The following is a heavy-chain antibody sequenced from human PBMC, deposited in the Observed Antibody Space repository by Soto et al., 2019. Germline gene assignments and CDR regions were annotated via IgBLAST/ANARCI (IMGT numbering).Heavy chain of an antibody. V-gene: IGHV1-3*01. CDR1: GYTFTGYY. CDR2: IIAANGNT. CDR3: ARVTTYWYFDL. Sequence: GASVKVSCKASGYTFTGYYMHWVRQAPGQGLEWMGWIIAANGNTKYSQKFQGRVTITSDTSASTAYMELSSLRSEDTAVYYCARVTTYWYFDLWGRGTLVTVSS. J-gene: IGHJ2*01.